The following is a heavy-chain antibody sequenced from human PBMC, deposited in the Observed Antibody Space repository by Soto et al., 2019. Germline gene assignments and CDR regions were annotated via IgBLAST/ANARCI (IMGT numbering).Heavy chain of an antibody. CDR2: INHSGST. J-gene: IGHJ4*02. V-gene: IGHV4-34*01. D-gene: IGHD4-17*01. CDR3: ARFSVTTDY. CDR1: GGSFSGYY. Sequence: LSLTCAVYGGSFSGYYWGWIRQPPGKGLEWIGEINHSGSTNYNPSLKSRVTISVDTSKNQFSLKLSSVTAADTAVYYCARFSVTTDYWGQGTLVTVSS.